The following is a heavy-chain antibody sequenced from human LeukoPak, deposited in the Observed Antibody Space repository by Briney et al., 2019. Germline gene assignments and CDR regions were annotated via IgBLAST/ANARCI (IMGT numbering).Heavy chain of an antibody. V-gene: IGHV4-59*01. CDR1: GGSISGYY. CDR2: IYYTGST. CDR3: AACPTQKDFYYGMDV. J-gene: IGHJ6*02. Sequence: SETLSLTCTVSGGSISGYYWSWIRQPPGKGLEWIGYIYYTGSTNYNPSLKSRVTISVDTSKSQSSLLLSSVTAADTAVYYCAACPTQKDFYYGMDVWGQGTTVTVSS.